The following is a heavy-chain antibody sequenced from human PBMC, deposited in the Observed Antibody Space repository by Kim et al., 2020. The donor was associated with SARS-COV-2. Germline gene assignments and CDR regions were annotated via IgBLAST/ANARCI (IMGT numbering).Heavy chain of an antibody. CDR1: GYTFTSYG. CDR3: ARDRDLTYYDFWRRDWIEDYYGMDV. V-gene: IGHV1-18*01. D-gene: IGHD3-3*01. J-gene: IGHJ6*02. Sequence: ASVKVSCKASGYTFTSYGISWVRQAPGQGLEWMGGISAYNGNRNYAQKLQGRVTMTTDTSTSTAYMELRSLRSDDTAVYYCARDRDLTYYDFWRRDWIEDYYGMDVWGQGTTVTVSS. CDR2: ISAYNGNR.